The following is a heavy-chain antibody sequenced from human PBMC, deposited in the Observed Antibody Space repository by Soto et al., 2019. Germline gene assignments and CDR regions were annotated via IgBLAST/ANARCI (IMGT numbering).Heavy chain of an antibody. D-gene: IGHD2-15*01. CDR2: SIPIFGTA. J-gene: IGHJ3*02. CDR1: GGTFSSYA. Sequence: SVKVSCKASGGTFSSYAISWVRQAPGQGLEWMGGSIPIFGTANYAQKFQGRVTITADESTSTAYMELSSLRSEDTAVYYCARDVYCSGGSCLPYDAFDIWGQGTMVTVSS. V-gene: IGHV1-69*13. CDR3: ARDVYCSGGSCLPYDAFDI.